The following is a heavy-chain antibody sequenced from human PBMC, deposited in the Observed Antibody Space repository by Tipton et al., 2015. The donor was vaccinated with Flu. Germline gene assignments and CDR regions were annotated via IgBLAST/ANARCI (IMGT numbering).Heavy chain of an antibody. J-gene: IGHJ5*01. CDR2: IYYTGYP. CDR1: VGPISSSSHY. D-gene: IGHD3-10*02. Sequence: TLSLTCTVSVGPISSSSHYWGWIRQSPGRGLEWVGSIYYTGYPYHNPSLRSRLAMSVDTSKNQFSLRLTSMTAADTAIYYCAKVMFGWVESWAQGIPVTVSS. CDR3: AKVMFGWVES. V-gene: IGHV4-39*07.